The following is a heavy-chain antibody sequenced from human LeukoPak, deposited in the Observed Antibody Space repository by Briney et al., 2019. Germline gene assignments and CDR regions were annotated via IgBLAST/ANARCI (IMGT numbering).Heavy chain of an antibody. CDR3: ARGPPYFGSGSYYHIVDY. D-gene: IGHD3-10*01. CDR1: GFTVSNNY. CDR2: IHSGGST. J-gene: IGHJ4*02. Sequence: AGGSLRLSCAASGFTVSNNYMSWVRQAPGKGLEWVSVIHSGGSTHCADSVKGRFTISRDNSKNTLYLQMNSLRAEDTAVYYCARGPPYFGSGSYYHIVDYWGQGTLVTVSS. V-gene: IGHV3-53*01.